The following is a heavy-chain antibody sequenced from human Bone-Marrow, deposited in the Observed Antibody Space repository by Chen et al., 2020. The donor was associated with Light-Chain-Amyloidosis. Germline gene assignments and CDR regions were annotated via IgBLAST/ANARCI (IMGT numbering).Heavy chain of an antibody. V-gene: IGHV4-34*01. CDR2: INHSGST. CDR1: GGSFSGYY. J-gene: IGHJ4*02. Sequence: QVQLQQWGAGLLKPSETLSLTCAVYGGSFSGYYWSWIRQPPGKGLEWIGEINHSGSTNYNPSLKSRVTISVDTSKNQFSLKLSSVTAADTAVYYCARGPAITIFGVVLIPFYYFDYWGKGTLVTVSS. CDR3: ARGPAITIFGVVLIPFYYFDY. D-gene: IGHD3-3*01.